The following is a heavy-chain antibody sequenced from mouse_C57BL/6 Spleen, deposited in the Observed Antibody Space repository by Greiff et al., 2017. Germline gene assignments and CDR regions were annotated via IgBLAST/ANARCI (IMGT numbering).Heavy chain of an antibody. CDR3: ARGVYYGIQDYYAMDY. CDR2: INYDGSST. J-gene: IGHJ4*01. V-gene: IGHV5-16*01. Sequence: EVKLVESEGGLVQPGSSMKLSCTASGFTFSDYYMAWVRQVPEKGLEWVANINYDGSSTYYLDSLKSRFIISRDNAKNILYLQMSSLKSEDTATYYCARGVYYGIQDYYAMDYWGQGTSVTVSS. CDR1: GFTFSDYY. D-gene: IGHD1-1*01.